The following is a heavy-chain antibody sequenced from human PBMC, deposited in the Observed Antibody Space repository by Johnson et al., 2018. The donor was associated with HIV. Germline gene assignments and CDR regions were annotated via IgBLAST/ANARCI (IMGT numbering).Heavy chain of an antibody. CDR3: AREPVVYYYDSSGRGDDPFDI. J-gene: IGHJ3*02. D-gene: IGHD3-22*01. V-gene: IGHV3-30-3*01. Sequence: QVQLVESGGGVVQPGRSLRLSCAASGFTFSSYAMHWVRQAPGKGLEWVAVISYDGSNKYYAASVKGRFTISRDNSKNTLYLQMNSLRAEDTAVYYCAREPVVYYYDSSGRGDDPFDIWGQGTMVTVSS. CDR1: GFTFSSYA. CDR2: ISYDGSNK.